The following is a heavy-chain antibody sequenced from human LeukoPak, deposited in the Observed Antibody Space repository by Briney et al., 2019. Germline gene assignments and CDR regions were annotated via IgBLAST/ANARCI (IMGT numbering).Heavy chain of an antibody. D-gene: IGHD3-10*01. J-gene: IGHJ6*04. V-gene: IGHV3-21*01. CDR3: ARVGSNMVRGPYGMDV. Sequence: GGSLRLSCAASGFTFSSYSMNWVRQAPGKGLEWVSSISSSSSYIYYADSVKGRFTISRDNAENSLYLQMNSLRAEDTAVYYCARVGSNMVRGPYGMDVWGKGTTVTVSS. CDR2: ISSSSSYI. CDR1: GFTFSSYS.